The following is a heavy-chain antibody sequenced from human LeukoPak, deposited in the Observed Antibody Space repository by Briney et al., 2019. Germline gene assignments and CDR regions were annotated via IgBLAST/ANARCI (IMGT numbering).Heavy chain of an antibody. CDR1: GGSFSGYY. V-gene: IGHV4-34*01. Sequence: SETLSLTCAVYGGSFSGYYWSWIRQPPGKGLEWIEEINHSGSTNYNPSLKSRVTISVDTSKNQFSLKLSSVTAADTAVYYCARAITMVRGLIWGQGTMVTVSS. CDR2: INHSGST. J-gene: IGHJ3*02. CDR3: ARAITMVRGLI. D-gene: IGHD3-10*01.